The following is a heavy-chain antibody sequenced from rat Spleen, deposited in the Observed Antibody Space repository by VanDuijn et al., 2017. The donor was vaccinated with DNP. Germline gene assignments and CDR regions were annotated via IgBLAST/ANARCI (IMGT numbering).Heavy chain of an antibody. V-gene: IGHV5-25*01. D-gene: IGHD1-11*01. CDR2: ITNSGGNS. J-gene: IGHJ2*01. Sequence: EVQLVESGGGSVQPGRSLKLSCAASGFTFSDFYMAWVRQAPTKGLEWVASITNSGGNSYYRDSVKGRFTISRDNAKSTLYLQMDSVRSEDTATYYCTKSEYGFDYWGQGVMVTVSS. CDR3: TKSEYGFDY. CDR1: GFTFSDFY.